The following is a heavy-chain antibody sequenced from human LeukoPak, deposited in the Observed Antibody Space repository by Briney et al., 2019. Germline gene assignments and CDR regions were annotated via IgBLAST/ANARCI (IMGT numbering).Heavy chain of an antibody. CDR2: INPNTGGT. V-gene: IGHV1-2*02. Sequence: ASVKVSCKASGYTFTGYYLHWVRQAPGQGLEWMGWINPNTGGTNYAQKFQGRVTITWDTSISTAYMELSRLRSDATAVYYCARGQRYYGSGAYYTGAKYYFDFWGQGTLVTVSS. J-gene: IGHJ4*02. CDR1: GYTFTGYY. D-gene: IGHD3-22*01. CDR3: ARGQRYYGSGAYYTGAKYYFDF.